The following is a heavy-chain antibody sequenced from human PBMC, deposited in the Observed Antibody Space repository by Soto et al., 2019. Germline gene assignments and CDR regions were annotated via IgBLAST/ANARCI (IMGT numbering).Heavy chain of an antibody. CDR2: IIPMLDSA. V-gene: IGHV1-69*12. CDR1: GGTFDNYA. D-gene: IGHD2-15*01. Sequence: QVQLVQSGAEVKKPGSSVKVSCKASGGTFDNYAITWVRQAPGQGLEWMGGIIPMLDSANYAEKFQDRVTMTADESTSTAYMEVSSLRSEDTAMYYCARTYHEESGGKTYFYYGMDVWGQGTTVTVSS. CDR3: ARTYHEESGGKTYFYYGMDV. J-gene: IGHJ6*02.